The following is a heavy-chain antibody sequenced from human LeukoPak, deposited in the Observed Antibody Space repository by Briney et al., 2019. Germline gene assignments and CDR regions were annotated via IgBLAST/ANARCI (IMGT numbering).Heavy chain of an antibody. CDR2: IYYSGST. Sequence: PSETLSLTCSVSGGSITSSFYWGWIRQPPGKGLEWIGSIYYSGSTYYSPSLKSRVTISVDTSKNQFSLKVSSVTAADTAVHYCARLSTAALKRAVEMWGQGTMVTVSS. CDR1: GGSITSSFY. J-gene: IGHJ3*02. CDR3: ARLSTAALKRAVEM. D-gene: IGHD6-6*01. V-gene: IGHV4-39*01.